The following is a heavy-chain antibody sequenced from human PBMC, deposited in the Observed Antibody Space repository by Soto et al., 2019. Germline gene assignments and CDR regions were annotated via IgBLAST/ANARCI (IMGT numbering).Heavy chain of an antibody. V-gene: IGHV3-48*03. CDR1: GFTFSSYE. J-gene: IGHJ6*02. CDR3: ARDGSGSYSHYYYGMDV. Sequence: EVQLVESGGGLVQPGGSLRLSCAASGFTFSSYEMNWVRQAPGKGLEWVSYISSSGSTIYYADSVKGRFTISRDNAKNSLYLQMNSLRAEDTAVYYCARDGSGSYSHYYYGMDVWGQGTTVTVSS. D-gene: IGHD1-26*01. CDR2: ISSSGSTI.